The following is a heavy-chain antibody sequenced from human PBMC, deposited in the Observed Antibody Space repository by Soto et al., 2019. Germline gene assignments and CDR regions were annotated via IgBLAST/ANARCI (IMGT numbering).Heavy chain of an antibody. Sequence: ETLSLTCTVSRASIYTYSWTWIRQPAGKGLQWIGHIYSSGSANYSPSLKSRVSMSVDSSKNQISLKLSSVTAADTAVYYCATIVGANDYWGQGTLVTVSA. CDR2: IYSSGSA. D-gene: IGHD1-26*01. V-gene: IGHV4-4*07. J-gene: IGHJ4*02. CDR3: ATIVGANDY. CDR1: RASIYTYS.